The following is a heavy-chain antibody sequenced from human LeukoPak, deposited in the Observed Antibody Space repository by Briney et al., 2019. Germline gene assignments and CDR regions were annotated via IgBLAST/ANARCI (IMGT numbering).Heavy chain of an antibody. V-gene: IGHV3-30-3*01. J-gene: IGHJ4*02. CDR2: ISYDGSNK. CDR1: GFTFSSYA. Sequence: GSLRLSCAASGFTFSSYARHWVRQAPGKGLEWVAVISYDGSNKYYADSVKGRFTISRDNSKNTLYLQMNSLRAEDTAVYYCARGSYGFGYWGQGTLVTVSS. CDR3: ARGSYGFGY. D-gene: IGHD5-18*01.